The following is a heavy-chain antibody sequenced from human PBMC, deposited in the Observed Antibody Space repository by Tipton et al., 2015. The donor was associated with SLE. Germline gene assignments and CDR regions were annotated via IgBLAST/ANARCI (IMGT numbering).Heavy chain of an antibody. CDR3: ARMSSNWSGGYFDG. CDR1: GASIKSGSYF. CDR2: MFSSGDT. D-gene: IGHD4-11*01. J-gene: IGHJ4*02. Sequence: TLSLTCTVSGASIKSGSYFWTWIRQPAGKGLEWIGRMFSSGDTNYNPSLKSRLTMSVDTSKNQFSLTVNSVTAADTAVYYCARMSSNWSGGYFDGWGQGTLVTVSS. V-gene: IGHV4-61*02.